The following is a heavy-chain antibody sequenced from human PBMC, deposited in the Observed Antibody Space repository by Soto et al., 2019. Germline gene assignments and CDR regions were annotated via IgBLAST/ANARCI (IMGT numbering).Heavy chain of an antibody. J-gene: IGHJ6*02. CDR1: GYSFTSYW. D-gene: IGHD3-9*01. CDR2: IYPGDSDT. CDR3: ASGMWYYDILTQRNYYYYYGMDV. Sequence: GESLKISCKGSGYSFTSYWIGWVRQMPGKGLEWMGIIYPGDSDTRYSPSFQGQVTLSADKAISTAYLQWSSLKASDTAMYYCASGMWYYDILTQRNYYYYYGMDVWGQGTTVTVSS. V-gene: IGHV5-51*06.